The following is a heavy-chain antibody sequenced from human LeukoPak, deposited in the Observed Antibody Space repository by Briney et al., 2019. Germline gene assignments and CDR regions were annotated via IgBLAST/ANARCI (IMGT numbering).Heavy chain of an antibody. V-gene: IGHV4-4*07. CDR3: ARGYDSSGYPGW. CDR2: IYTTGST. Sequence: PSETLSLTCTVSGGSISSYYWSWIRQPAGKGLEWIGRIYTTGSTSYNPSLRTRVTISEDSSKDQFSLNLKSVTAADTAVYYCARGYDSSGYPGWWGQGTLVTVSS. CDR1: GGSISSYY. J-gene: IGHJ4*02. D-gene: IGHD3-22*01.